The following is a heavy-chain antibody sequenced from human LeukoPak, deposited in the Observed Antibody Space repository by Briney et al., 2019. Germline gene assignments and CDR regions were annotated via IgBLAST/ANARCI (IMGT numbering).Heavy chain of an antibody. CDR1: GGSISLSYYY. V-gene: IGHV4-39*07. Sequence: PSETLSLTCSVSGGSISLSYYYWGWIRQPPGKGLEWIGSIYHSGSTYYNPSLKSRVTISVDTSKNQFSLKLSSVTAADTAVYYCARDPYIVADNPLFDYWGQGTLVTVSS. D-gene: IGHD5-12*01. CDR2: IYHSGST. J-gene: IGHJ4*02. CDR3: ARDPYIVADNPLFDY.